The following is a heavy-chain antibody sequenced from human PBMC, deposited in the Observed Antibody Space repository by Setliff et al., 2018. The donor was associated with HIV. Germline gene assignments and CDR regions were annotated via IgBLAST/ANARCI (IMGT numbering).Heavy chain of an antibody. CDR3: ATQRVCDIRGYERGVRPDY. CDR1: GFSFSGYA. J-gene: IGHJ4*02. CDR2: ISGSGGSV. D-gene: IGHD5-12*01. Sequence: PGGSLRLSCVASGFSFSGYAMSWVRQVPGKGLEWVSGISGSGGSVQYADSVKGRFTISRDNSKNILYLQKNSLRVDDTAVYYCATQRVCDIRGYERGVRPDYWGQGTLVTVSS. V-gene: IGHV3-23*01.